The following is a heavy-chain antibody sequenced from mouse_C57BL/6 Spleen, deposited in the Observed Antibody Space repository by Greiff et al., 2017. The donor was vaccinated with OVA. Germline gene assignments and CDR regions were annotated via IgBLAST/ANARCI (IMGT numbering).Heavy chain of an antibody. V-gene: IGHV1-82*01. CDR1: GYAFSSSW. CDR2: IYPGDGDT. D-gene: IGHD2-5*01. J-gene: IGHJ4*01. Sequence: QVQLQQSGPELVKPGASVKISCKASGYAFSSSWMNWVKQRPGKGLEWIGRIYPGDGDTNYNGKFKGKATLTADKSSSTAYMQLSSLTSEDSAVYFCARGYYSNYDYAMDYWGQGTSVTVSS. CDR3: ARGYYSNYDYAMDY.